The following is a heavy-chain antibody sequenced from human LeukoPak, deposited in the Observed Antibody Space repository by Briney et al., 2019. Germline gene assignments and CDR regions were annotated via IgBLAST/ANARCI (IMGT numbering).Heavy chain of an antibody. CDR1: GGSFSGYY. CDR2: INHSGST. CDR3: ARHGLGLTGGSFGY. V-gene: IGHV4-34*01. Sequence: SETLSLTCAVYGGSFSGYYWSWIRQPPGKGLEWIGEINHSGSTNYNPSLKSRVTISVDTSKNQFSLKLSSVTAADTAVYYCARHGLGLTGGSFGYWGQGTLVAVSS. D-gene: IGHD3-9*01. J-gene: IGHJ4*02.